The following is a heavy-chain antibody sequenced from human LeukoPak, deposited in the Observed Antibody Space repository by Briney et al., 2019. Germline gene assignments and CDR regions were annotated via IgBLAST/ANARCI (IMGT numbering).Heavy chain of an antibody. V-gene: IGHV4-30-2*01. Sequence: KSSQTLSLTCTVSGGSISSGGYYWSWIRQHPGKGLEWIGEIFHSGSTNYNPSLASRVTISVDRSKNQFFLELASVTAADTAIYYCARNGDRCLDYWGRGTLVTVSS. CDR2: IFHSGST. J-gene: IGHJ4*02. D-gene: IGHD7-27*01. CDR1: GGSISSGGYY. CDR3: ARNGDRCLDY.